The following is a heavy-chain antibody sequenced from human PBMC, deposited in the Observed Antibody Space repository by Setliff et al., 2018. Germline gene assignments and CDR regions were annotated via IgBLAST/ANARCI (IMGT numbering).Heavy chain of an antibody. CDR1: GYNFANNW. CDR3: ARHGASGSYYKWLDP. D-gene: IGHD3-10*01. V-gene: IGHV5-51*01. CDR2: IYPGDSDT. Sequence: GESLKISCKGSGYNFANNWIGWVRQMPGKGLEWMGIIYPGDSDTRYSPSFQGQVTISADKSISTAYLQWSSLKASDTAMYYCARHGASGSYYKWLDPWGQGTLVTVSS. J-gene: IGHJ5*02.